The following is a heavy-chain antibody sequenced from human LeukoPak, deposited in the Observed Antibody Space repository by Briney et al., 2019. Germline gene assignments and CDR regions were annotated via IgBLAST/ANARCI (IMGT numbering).Heavy chain of an antibody. CDR1: GFTFSSYS. CDR2: ISSSSSYI. D-gene: IGHD2-2*01. Sequence: GGSLRLSCAASGFTFSSYSMNWVRQAPGKGLEWVSSISSSSSYIYYADSVKGRFTISRDNAKNSLYLQMNSLRAEDTAVYYCARVPRAATPYYFDYWGQGTLVTVSS. CDR3: ARVPRAATPYYFDY. J-gene: IGHJ4*02. V-gene: IGHV3-21*01.